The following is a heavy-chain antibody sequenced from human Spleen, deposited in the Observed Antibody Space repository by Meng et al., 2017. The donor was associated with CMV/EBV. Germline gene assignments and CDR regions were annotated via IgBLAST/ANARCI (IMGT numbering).Heavy chain of an antibody. CDR1: GFTVSSSY. D-gene: IGHD5-24*01. Sequence: GGSLRLSCAASGFTVSSSYMTWVRQAPGKGLEWISYISSSGGTMYYADSVKGRFIISRDNTKNSLYLQMNSLRADDTAMYFCARDLPPIPMATVYFDHWGQGTLVTVSS. J-gene: IGHJ4*02. CDR3: ARDLPPIPMATVYFDH. V-gene: IGHV3-48*04. CDR2: ISSSGGTM.